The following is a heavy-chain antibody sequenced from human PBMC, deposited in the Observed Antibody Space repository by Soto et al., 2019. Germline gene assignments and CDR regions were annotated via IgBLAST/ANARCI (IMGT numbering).Heavy chain of an antibody. CDR2: IYYSGST. CDR1: GGSISSSSYY. Sequence: PSETLSLTCTVSGGSISSSSYYWGWIRQPPGKGLEWIGSIYYSGSTYYNPSLKSRVTISVDTSKNQFYLKLSSVTAADTAVYYCASPKIAFYNWFDPWGQGTLVTVSS. J-gene: IGHJ5*02. CDR3: ASPKIAFYNWFDP. V-gene: IGHV4-39*01. D-gene: IGHD3-3*02.